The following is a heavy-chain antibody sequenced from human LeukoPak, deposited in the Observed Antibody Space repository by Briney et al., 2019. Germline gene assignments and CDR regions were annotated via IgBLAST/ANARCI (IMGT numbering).Heavy chain of an antibody. J-gene: IGHJ5*02. Sequence: GESLKISCKGSGYSFTSYWIGWVRQMPGKGLEWMGIIYPGDSDTRYSPSFQGQVTISADKSISTAYLQWSSLKASDTAMYYCARRYCSSTSCYTDDNWFDPWGQGTLVTVSS. CDR3: ARRYCSSTSCYTDDNWFDP. V-gene: IGHV5-51*01. CDR1: GYSFTSYW. CDR2: IYPGDSDT. D-gene: IGHD2-2*02.